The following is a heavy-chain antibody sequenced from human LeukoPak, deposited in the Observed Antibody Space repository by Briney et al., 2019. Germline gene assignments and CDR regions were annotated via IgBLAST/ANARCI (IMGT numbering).Heavy chain of an antibody. CDR1: GFTFSSYW. V-gene: IGHV3-33*08. D-gene: IGHD6-13*01. J-gene: IGHJ4*02. CDR3: ATVRGNRDSIWYYEY. CDR2: ISYDGSHT. Sequence: GGSLRLSCAASGFTFSSYWMSWARQAPGKGLEWVALISYDGSHTNYADSVKGRFTISRDNSKSTLFLQLNSLRAEDTAVYYCATVRGNRDSIWYYEYWGQGTLLTVSS.